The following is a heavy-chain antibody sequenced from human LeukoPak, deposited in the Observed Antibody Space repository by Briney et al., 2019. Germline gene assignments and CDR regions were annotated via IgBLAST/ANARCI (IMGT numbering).Heavy chain of an antibody. CDR3: ARVNRGDAFDI. Sequence: QPEGSLRFSCAASGFTFSSYGMHWVRKAPGKVLEWVAVIWYDGRNKFYADSLKGRFTISRDNFKTTLFLQMNSLTSEATAVYYCARVNRGDAFDIWGQGTLVTVSS. D-gene: IGHD3-16*02. CDR1: GFTFSSYG. CDR2: IWYDGRNK. J-gene: IGHJ3*02. V-gene: IGHV3-33*01.